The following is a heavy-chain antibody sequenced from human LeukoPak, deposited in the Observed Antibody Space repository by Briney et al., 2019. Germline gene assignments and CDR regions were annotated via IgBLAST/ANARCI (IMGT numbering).Heavy chain of an antibody. CDR1: GYSFTSNY. D-gene: IGHD2-2*01. Sequence: ASVKVSCKASGYSFTSNYIHWVRQAPGQGLEWMGIINPSGGSTNYARKFQGRVIMTRDTSTSTVYMELSSLRSEDTAVYYCAKDGGDCSSISCLYFFDSWGQGTLVTVSS. CDR3: AKDGGDCSSISCLYFFDS. CDR2: INPSGGST. J-gene: IGHJ4*02. V-gene: IGHV1-46*01.